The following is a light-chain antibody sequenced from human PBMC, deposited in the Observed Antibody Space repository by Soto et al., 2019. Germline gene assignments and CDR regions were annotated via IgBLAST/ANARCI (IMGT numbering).Light chain of an antibody. J-gene: IGKJ1*01. CDR1: QSVDSN. Sequence: EIVMTQSPVTLSVSPGERATLSCRASQSVDSNLAWYQQKPGQAPRLLIYGASTRATGIPARFSGSGSGTEFTLTISSLQSEDFAVYYCQHYNNWPPWTFGQGTTVEIK. CDR2: GAS. V-gene: IGKV3-15*01. CDR3: QHYNNWPPWT.